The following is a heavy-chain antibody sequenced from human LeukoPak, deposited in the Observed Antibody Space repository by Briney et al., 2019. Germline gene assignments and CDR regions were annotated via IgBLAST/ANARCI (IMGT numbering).Heavy chain of an antibody. CDR1: GYTFTSYP. CDR3: ARDLRGYSNYYYFDY. V-gene: IGHV1-46*01. D-gene: IGHD4-11*01. CDR2: INPSGGST. Sequence: ASVKVSCKPSGYTFTSYPLDWVRQAPGQGLEWMGIINPSGGSTSYAQKFQGRVTMTRDTSTSTVYMELSSLRSEDTAVYYCARDLRGYSNYYYFDYWGQGTLVTVSS. J-gene: IGHJ4*02.